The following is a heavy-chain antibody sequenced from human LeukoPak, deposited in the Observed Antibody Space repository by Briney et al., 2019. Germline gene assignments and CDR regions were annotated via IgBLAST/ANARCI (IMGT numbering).Heavy chain of an antibody. J-gene: IGHJ4*02. V-gene: IGHV4-39*07. CDR1: GGSITSSIYY. D-gene: IGHD3/OR15-3a*01. CDR2: VNHSGSA. CDR3: ATTSGHDFGVRQSDY. Sequence: SETLSLTCNVSGGSITSSIYYWIWLRQPPGKGLEWIGEVNHSGSAHYNPSLKSRVTMSLDTSKNQFSLRLNSVTAADTAVYYCATTSGHDFGVRQSDYWGQGTLVTVSS.